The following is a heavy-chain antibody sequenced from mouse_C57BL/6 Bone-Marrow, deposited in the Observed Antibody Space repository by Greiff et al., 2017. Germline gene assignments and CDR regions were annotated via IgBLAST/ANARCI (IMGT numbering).Heavy chain of an antibody. CDR3: TRIYYGSSYWFAY. D-gene: IGHD1-1*01. J-gene: IGHJ3*01. CDR1: GYTFTDYE. CDR2: IDPETGGT. V-gene: IGHV1-15*01. Sequence: QVQLKESGAELVRPGASVTLSCKASGYTFTDYEMHWVKQTPVHGLEWIGAIDPETGGTAYNQKFKGKAILTADKSSSTAYMELRSLTSEDSAVYYCTRIYYGSSYWFAYWGQGTLVTVSA.